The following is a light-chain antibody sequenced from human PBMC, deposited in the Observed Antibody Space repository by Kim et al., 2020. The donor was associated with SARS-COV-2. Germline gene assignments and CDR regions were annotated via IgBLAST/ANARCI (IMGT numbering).Light chain of an antibody. J-gene: IGLJ1*01. V-gene: IGLV2-14*03. Sequence: QSALTQPASVSGSPGQSITISCTGTSSDVGGYNYVSWYQQYPGKAPKLMIYDVFKRPSGVSNRFYGSKSGNTASLTISGLQAEDEADYYCTSYRGSGYVFGTGTKVTVL. CDR3: TSYRGSGYV. CDR1: SSDVGGYNY. CDR2: DVF.